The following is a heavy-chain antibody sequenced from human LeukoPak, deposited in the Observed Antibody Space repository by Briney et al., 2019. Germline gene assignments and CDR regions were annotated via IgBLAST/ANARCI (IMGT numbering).Heavy chain of an antibody. Sequence: ASVKVSCKASGYTFTSYGISWVRQAPGQGLEWMGWISAYNGNTKYAQKFQDRVTMTTDTSTITAYMELRSLRSDDTAVYYCARGGYSYGPAGIDYWGQGTLVTVSS. V-gene: IGHV1-18*01. D-gene: IGHD5-18*01. CDR2: ISAYNGNT. CDR3: ARGGYSYGPAGIDY. J-gene: IGHJ4*02. CDR1: GYTFTSYG.